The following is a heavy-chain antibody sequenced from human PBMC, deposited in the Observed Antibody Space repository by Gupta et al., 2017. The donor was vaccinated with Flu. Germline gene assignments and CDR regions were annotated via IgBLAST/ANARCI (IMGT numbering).Heavy chain of an antibody. CDR2: IGTRSDT. Sequence: EVQLEESGGGLVQPGGSLRLSCAASGFTFSRYDMHWVRHPTGQGLEWVSSIGTRSDTFYPASAKGRFTISRENDKNSLYLQINNLNAGDTAVYFCARDRGSANYFKENWYFDLWGRGTLVTVSS. CDR1: GFTFSRYD. CDR3: ARDRGSANYFKENWYFDL. J-gene: IGHJ2*01. D-gene: IGHD3-10*01. V-gene: IGHV3-13*01.